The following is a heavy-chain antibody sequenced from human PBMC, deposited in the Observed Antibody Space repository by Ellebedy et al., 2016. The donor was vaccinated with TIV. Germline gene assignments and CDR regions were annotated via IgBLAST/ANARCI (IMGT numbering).Heavy chain of an antibody. J-gene: IGHJ4*02. CDR3: AALPTY. Sequence: AASVKVSCKASGFTLTNSAIQWVRQARGHRPEWIGWIAVGGDKTHYAQKFQARVTSPRDMSTSTAYMELSSLRSDETAIYYCAALPTYWGQGTLVTVSS. CDR1: GFTLTNSA. CDR2: IAVGGDKT. V-gene: IGHV1-58*02.